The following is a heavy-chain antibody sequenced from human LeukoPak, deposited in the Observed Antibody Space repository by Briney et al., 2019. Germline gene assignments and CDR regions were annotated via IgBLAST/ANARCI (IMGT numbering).Heavy chain of an antibody. CDR3: AKERTVTTPAGFDY. V-gene: IGHV3-30*02. D-gene: IGHD4-11*01. J-gene: IGHJ4*02. Sequence: GGSLRLSCAASGFTFSSYGMHWVRQAPGKGLEWVAFIRYDGSNKYYADSVKGRFTISRDNSKNTLYLQMNSLRAEDTAVYYCAKERTVTTPAGFDYWGQGTLVTVSS. CDR1: GFTFSSYG. CDR2: IRYDGSNK.